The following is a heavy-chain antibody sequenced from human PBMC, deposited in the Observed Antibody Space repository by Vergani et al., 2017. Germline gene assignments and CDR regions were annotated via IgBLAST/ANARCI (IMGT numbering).Heavy chain of an antibody. D-gene: IGHD6-19*01. CDR1: GYSFTSYW. J-gene: IGHJ6*02. Sequence: QLVQSGAEVKKPGESLRISCNGSGYSFTSYWISWVRQMPGKSLEWMGRVDPSDSYTNYSPSFQGHVTISAAKSISTAYLQWSRLKASDTAMCYCARQVAVAGKWWGPYYCTCMDVWGQGTTVTLSS. CDR2: VDPSDSYT. CDR3: ARQVAVAGKWWGPYYCTCMDV. V-gene: IGHV5-10-1*01.